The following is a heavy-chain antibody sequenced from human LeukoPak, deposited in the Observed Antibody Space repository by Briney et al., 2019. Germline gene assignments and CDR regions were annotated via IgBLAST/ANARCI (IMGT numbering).Heavy chain of an antibody. CDR2: IRYDGSNK. CDR1: GFTFSSYG. CDR3: AKVAPTYYYYYMDV. V-gene: IGHV3-30*02. Sequence: PGGSLRLSCAASGFTFSSYGMHWVRQAPGKGLEWVAFIRYDGSNKYYADSVKGRFTISRDNSKNTLYLQMNSLRAEDTAVYYCAKVAPTYYYYYMDVWGKGTTVTVSS. J-gene: IGHJ6*03.